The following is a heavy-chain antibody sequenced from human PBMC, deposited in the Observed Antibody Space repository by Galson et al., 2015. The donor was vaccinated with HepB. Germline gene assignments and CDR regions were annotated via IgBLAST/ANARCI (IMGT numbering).Heavy chain of an antibody. D-gene: IGHD6-13*01. CDR3: AKDMLSSSWYGSSEYFQH. Sequence: SLRLSCAASGFTFSSYGMHWVRQAPGKGLEWVAVISYDGSSKYYADSVKGRFTISRDNSKNTLYLQMNSLRAEDTAVYYCAKDMLSSSWYGSSEYFQHWGQGTLVTVSS. CDR1: GFTFSSYG. J-gene: IGHJ1*01. V-gene: IGHV3-30*18. CDR2: ISYDGSSK.